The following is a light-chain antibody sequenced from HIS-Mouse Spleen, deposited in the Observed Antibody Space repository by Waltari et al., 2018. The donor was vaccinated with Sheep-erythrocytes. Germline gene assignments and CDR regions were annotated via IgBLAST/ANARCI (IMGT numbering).Light chain of an antibody. V-gene: IGLV1-51*01. CDR1: SPNIGTNY. J-gene: IGLJ3*02. CDR2: DNN. CDR3: GTWDSSLSAGRV. Sequence: QSVLTQPPSVSAAPGQQVTISCSGSSPNIGTNYVSWYQQLPGTAPKLLIYDNNKRPSGIPDRFSGSKSGTSATLGITGLQTGDEADYYCGTWDSSLSAGRVFGGGTKLTVL.